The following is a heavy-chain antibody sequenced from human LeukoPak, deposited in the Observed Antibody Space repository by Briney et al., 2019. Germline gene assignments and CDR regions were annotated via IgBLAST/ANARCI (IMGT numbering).Heavy chain of an antibody. Sequence: KPSETLSLTCTVPGGSISSYYWSWVRQPPGKGLEWMGHIYYGGSTNYNPSLKSRVTISVDTSKNQFSLKLRSVTAADTAVYYCARDPYSSSWWYLELWGRGTLVTVSS. CDR1: GGSISSYY. V-gene: IGHV4-59*01. D-gene: IGHD6-13*01. J-gene: IGHJ2*01. CDR2: IYYGGST. CDR3: ARDPYSSSWWYLEL.